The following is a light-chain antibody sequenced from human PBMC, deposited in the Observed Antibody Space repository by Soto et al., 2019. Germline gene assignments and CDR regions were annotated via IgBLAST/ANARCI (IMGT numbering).Light chain of an antibody. CDR3: QQRSNWRWT. J-gene: IGKJ1*01. CDR2: DAS. CDR1: QSVSSY. V-gene: IGKV3-11*01. Sequence: EIVLTQSPATLSLSPGERATISCRASQSVSSYLAWYQQEPGQAPRLLIYDASNRATGIPARFSGSGSGTDFTLTIISLEPEDFAVYYCQQRSNWRWTFGQGTKVDIK.